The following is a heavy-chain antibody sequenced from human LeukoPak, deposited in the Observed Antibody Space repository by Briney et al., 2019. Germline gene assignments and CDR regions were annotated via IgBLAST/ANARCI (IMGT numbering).Heavy chain of an antibody. CDR1: GFTFDDYA. V-gene: IGHV3-9*01. CDR2: ISWNSGSI. D-gene: IGHD1-26*01. J-gene: IGHJ4*02. CDR3: AKDLRWELSHPFFDY. Sequence: GRSLRLSCAASGFTFDDYAMHWVRQAPGKGLEWVSGISWNSGSIGYADSVKGRFTISRDNAKNSLYLQMNSLRAEDTALYYCAKDLRWELSHPFFDYWGQGTLVTVSS.